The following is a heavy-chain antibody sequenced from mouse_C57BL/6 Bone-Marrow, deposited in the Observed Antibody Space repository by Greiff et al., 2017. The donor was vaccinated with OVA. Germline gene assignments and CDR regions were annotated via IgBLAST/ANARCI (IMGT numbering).Heavy chain of an antibody. V-gene: IGHV1-52*01. CDR3: ARSSYSNYGYFDY. CDR2: IDPSDSET. CDR1: GYTFTSYW. Sequence: QVQLQQPGAELVRPGSSVKLSCKASGYTFTSYWMHWVKQRPIQGLEWIGNIDPSDSETHYNQKFKDKATLTVDESSSTAYMQLSSLTSEDSAVYYCARSSYSNYGYFDYWGQGTTLTVSS. J-gene: IGHJ2*01. D-gene: IGHD2-5*01.